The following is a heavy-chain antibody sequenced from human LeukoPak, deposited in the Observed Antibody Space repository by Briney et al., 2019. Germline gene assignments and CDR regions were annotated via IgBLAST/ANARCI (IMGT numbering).Heavy chain of an antibody. D-gene: IGHD3-22*01. V-gene: IGHV4-4*02. Sequence: PSGTLSLTCAVSGGSISSSTWWSWVRQPPGKGLEWIGEIYHSGSTNYNPSLKSRVTISVDKSKNQFSLKLSSVTAADTAVYYCARRGDYYYDSSGYWYYFDYWGQGTLVTVSS. CDR1: GGSISSSTW. CDR3: ARRGDYYYDSSGYWYYFDY. CDR2: IYHSGST. J-gene: IGHJ4*02.